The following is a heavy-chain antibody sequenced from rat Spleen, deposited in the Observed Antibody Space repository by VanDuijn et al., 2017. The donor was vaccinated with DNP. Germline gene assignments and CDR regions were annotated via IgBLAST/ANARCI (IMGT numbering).Heavy chain of an antibody. CDR2: INKDSSTI. D-gene: IGHD1-11*01. V-gene: IGHV4-2*01. CDR3: ARGPNYGGWTDFFDY. CDR1: GFNFNDYW. J-gene: IGHJ2*01. Sequence: EVKLVESGGGLVQPGRSLKLSCVASGFNFNDYWMGWVRQAPGKGLEWIGTINKDSSTINYAPSLKDKFTISRDNAQTTLFLQMSKLGSEDTAIYYCARGPNYGGWTDFFDYWGQGVMVTVSS.